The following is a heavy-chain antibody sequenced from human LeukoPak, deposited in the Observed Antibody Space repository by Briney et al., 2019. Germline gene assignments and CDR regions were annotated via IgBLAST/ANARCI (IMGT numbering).Heavy chain of an antibody. CDR1: GGSISSSNW. V-gene: IGHV4-4*02. J-gene: IGHJ6*02. CDR2: IYHSGST. Sequence: SETLSLTCAVSGGSISSSNWWSWVRQPPGKGLEWIGEIYHSGSTNYNPSLKSRVTISVDKSKNQFSLKLSSVTAADTAVYYCATCGRSPDYYYYYGMDVWGQGTTVTVSS. CDR3: ATCGRSPDYYYYYGMDV. D-gene: IGHD2-21*01.